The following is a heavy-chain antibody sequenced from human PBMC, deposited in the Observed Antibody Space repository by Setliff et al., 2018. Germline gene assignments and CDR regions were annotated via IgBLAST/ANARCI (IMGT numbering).Heavy chain of an antibody. V-gene: IGHV4-34*01. Sequence: SETLSLTCAVYGESFSGHYWSWIRQPPGKGLEWIGEINHSGSTNYNPSLKSRVTISVDTSKNQFSLKLSSVTAADTAVYYCARHHGDTAMVRGAFDFWGQGTMVTVSS. J-gene: IGHJ3*01. D-gene: IGHD5-18*01. CDR3: ARHHGDTAMVRGAFDF. CDR1: GESFSGHY. CDR2: INHSGST.